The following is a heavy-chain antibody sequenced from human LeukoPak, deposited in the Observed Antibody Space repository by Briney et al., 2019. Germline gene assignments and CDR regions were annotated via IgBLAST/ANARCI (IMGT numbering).Heavy chain of an antibody. J-gene: IGHJ6*02. D-gene: IGHD3-3*01. CDR2: IYTSRST. Sequence: SQTLSLTCTVSGGSISSGSYYWSWIRQPAGKGLEWIGRIYTSRSTNYNPSLKSRVTISVDTSKNQFSLKLSSVTAADTAVYYCARSLSRYDFWSGYRTGMDVWGQGTTVTVSS. CDR1: GGSISSGSYY. CDR3: ARSLSRYDFWSGYRTGMDV. V-gene: IGHV4-61*02.